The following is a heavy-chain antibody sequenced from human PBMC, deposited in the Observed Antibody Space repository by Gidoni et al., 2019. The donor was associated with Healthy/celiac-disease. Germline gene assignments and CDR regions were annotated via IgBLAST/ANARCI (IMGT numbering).Heavy chain of an antibody. J-gene: IGHJ4*02. CDR3: AKDMGGDEGTVLDY. CDR1: GFTFSSYA. D-gene: IGHD2-21*01. V-gene: IGHV3-23*01. CDR2: SSGSGGST. Sequence: EVQLLESGGGLVQPGGSLRLSCSASGFTFSSYAMRWVRQAPGKGLELGSASSGSGGSTYYADSVKGRFTISRDNSKNTLYLQMNSLRAEDTAVYYCAKDMGGDEGTVLDYWGQGTLVTVSS.